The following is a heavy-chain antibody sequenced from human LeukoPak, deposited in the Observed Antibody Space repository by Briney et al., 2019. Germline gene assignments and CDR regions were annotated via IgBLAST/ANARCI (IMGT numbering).Heavy chain of an antibody. J-gene: IGHJ4*02. CDR2: IRFDATNK. V-gene: IGHV3-30*02. CDR3: AKEQYPGYFDY. Sequence: GGSLRLSCVASGFIFSGSSMHWVRQAPGKGLEWVSFIRFDATNKYYAASVKGRFTISRDNSNNTLYLQLNDLRTEDTATYFCAKEQYPGYFDYWGQGTLVTVS. D-gene: IGHD1-14*01. CDR1: GFIFSGSS.